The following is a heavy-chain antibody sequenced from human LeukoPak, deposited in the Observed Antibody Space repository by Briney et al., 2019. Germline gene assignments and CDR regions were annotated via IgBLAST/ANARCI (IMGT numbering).Heavy chain of an antibody. CDR1: GFTFRSYW. J-gene: IGHJ6*02. CDR3: VRAMDV. V-gene: IGHV3-7*03. Sequence: GGSLRLSCVASGFTFRSYWMSWVRQAPGKGLEWVANMKQDGSEKYYVDSVKGRFTISRDNAKSSLYLQMNSLRAEDTAVYYCVRAMDVWGQGTTVTVSS. CDR2: MKQDGSEK.